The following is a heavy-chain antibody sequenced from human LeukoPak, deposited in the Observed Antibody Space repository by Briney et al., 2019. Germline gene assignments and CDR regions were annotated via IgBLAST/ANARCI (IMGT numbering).Heavy chain of an antibody. J-gene: IGHJ4*02. CDR1: GGSISISSDY. CDR3: ARRLSTRSYYLDD. Sequence: KPSETLSLTCTVSGGSISISSDYWGWIRQPPGKGLEWIGDIYYSGTTNYNPSLKSRVTMSVDTSKNQFSLKLNSATAADTAVYYCARRLSTRSYYLDDWAREPWSPSPQ. CDR2: IYYSGTT. V-gene: IGHV4-39*01. D-gene: IGHD2/OR15-2a*01.